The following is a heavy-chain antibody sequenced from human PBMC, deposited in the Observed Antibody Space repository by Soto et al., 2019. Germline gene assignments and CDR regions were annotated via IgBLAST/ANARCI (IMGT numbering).Heavy chain of an antibody. V-gene: IGHV3-23*01. J-gene: IGHJ3*01. CDR1: GFAFSSHP. D-gene: IGHD6-6*01. CDR2: ISDGGDLT. CDR3: ARRAFGSSRSFDL. Sequence: GGSLRLSCAASGFAFSSHPMSWVRQAPERGLEWVSGISDGGDLTYNADSVKGRFTISRDNSKNILFLRMNSLRAEDTALYYCARRAFGSSRSFDLWGQGTMVTVSS.